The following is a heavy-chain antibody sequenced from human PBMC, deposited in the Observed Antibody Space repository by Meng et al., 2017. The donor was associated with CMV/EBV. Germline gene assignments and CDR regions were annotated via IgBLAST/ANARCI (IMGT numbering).Heavy chain of an antibody. D-gene: IGHD1-1*01. CDR2: IMYDGNNK. Sequence: SEFSFSTSGMHWVRQARGKGLEWVSLIMYDGNNKYYADSVKGRFTISRDNSKNTLYLQMNSLRAEDTAVYFCAKGVAPTGNPNWFDPWGQGALVTVSS. CDR3: AKGVAPTGNPNWFDP. J-gene: IGHJ5*02. V-gene: IGHV3-30*02. CDR1: EFSFSTSG.